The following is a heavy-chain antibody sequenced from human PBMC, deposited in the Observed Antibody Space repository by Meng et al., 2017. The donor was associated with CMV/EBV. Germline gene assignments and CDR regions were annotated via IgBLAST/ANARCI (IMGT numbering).Heavy chain of an antibody. CDR1: GGTFSSYA. CDR3: ARADIVVVPAAPRFRYYYYGMDV. J-gene: IGHJ6*02. V-gene: IGHV1-69*05. CDR2: IIPIFGTA. D-gene: IGHD2-2*01. Sequence: SVKVSCKASGGTFSSYAISWVRQAPGQGLEWMGGIIPIFGTANYAQKLQGRVTITTDESTSTAYMELSSLRSEDTAVYYCARADIVVVPAAPRFRYYYYGMDVWGQGTTVTVSS.